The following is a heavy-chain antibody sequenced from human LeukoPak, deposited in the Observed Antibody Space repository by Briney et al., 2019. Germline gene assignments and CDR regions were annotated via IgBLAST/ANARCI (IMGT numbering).Heavy chain of an antibody. V-gene: IGHV3-48*04. Sequence: GGSLRLSCAASGFTFSKYSMTWVRQAPGQGLEWVSFIDTSGTTMYYTDSVKGRFTISRDNAKNSLYLQMNSLRAEDTAVYYCARGLPPDYFDYWGQGTQITVSS. CDR1: GFTFSKYS. J-gene: IGHJ4*02. CDR3: ARGLPPDYFDY. CDR2: IDTSGTTM.